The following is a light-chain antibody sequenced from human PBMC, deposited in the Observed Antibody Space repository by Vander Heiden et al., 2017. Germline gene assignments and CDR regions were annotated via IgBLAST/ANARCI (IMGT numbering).Light chain of an antibody. J-gene: IGKJ1*01. CDR2: LAS. V-gene: IGKV1-27*01. Sequence: DIQMTQSPSSLSASVGDRVTITCRASQGIGKFLAWYQQKPGRVPKLLIYLASTLHSGVPSRFSGSGSGTDFTLTISGLQPEDVATYYCQKDNSAPQTFGQGTKVDIK. CDR1: QGIGKF. CDR3: QKDNSAPQT.